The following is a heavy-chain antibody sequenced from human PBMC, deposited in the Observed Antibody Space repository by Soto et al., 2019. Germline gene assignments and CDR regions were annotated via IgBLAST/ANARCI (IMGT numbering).Heavy chain of an antibody. V-gene: IGHV1-18*04. CDR2: ISAYNGNT. D-gene: IGHD6-6*01. CDR3: ATNSEYSSSAPPHWFDP. J-gene: IGHJ5*02. Sequence: QVQLVQSGAEVKKPGASVKVSCKASGYTFTSYGISWVRQAPGQGLEWMGWISAYNGNTNYAQMLQGRVTMTTDTSTSTAYMELRSLRSDDTAVYYCATNSEYSSSAPPHWFDPWGQGTLVTVSS. CDR1: GYTFTSYG.